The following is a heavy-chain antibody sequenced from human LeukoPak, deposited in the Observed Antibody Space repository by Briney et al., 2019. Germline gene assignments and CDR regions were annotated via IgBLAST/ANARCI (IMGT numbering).Heavy chain of an antibody. CDR1: GGSISSSSYY. CDR3: ARSPSSTIQLFDP. D-gene: IGHD5-18*01. Sequence: PSETLSLTCTVSGGSISSSSYYWGWIRQPPGKGLEWIGSIYYSGSTYYNPSLKSRVTISVDTSKNQFSLKLSSVTAADTAVYYCARSPSSTIQLFDPWGQGTLVTVSS. CDR2: IYYSGST. J-gene: IGHJ5*02. V-gene: IGHV4-39*07.